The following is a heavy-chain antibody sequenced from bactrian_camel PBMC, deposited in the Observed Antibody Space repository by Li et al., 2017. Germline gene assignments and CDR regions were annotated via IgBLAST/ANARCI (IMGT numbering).Heavy chain of an antibody. CDR2: ILSDGTT. J-gene: IGHJ4*01. CDR1: GRVFSRYC. V-gene: IGHV3S53*01. Sequence: HVQLVESGGGSVQAGGSLRLSCASSGRVFSRYCLAWFREIPGKEREGIAAILSDGTTSYSDSAKGRFTISEDNAKNTVYLQMNSLKPEDTAMYYCAVGGTGDEQLRRKREIPLKIPIFRSVASQIDWWKYKGQGTQVTVS. D-gene: IGHD1*01.